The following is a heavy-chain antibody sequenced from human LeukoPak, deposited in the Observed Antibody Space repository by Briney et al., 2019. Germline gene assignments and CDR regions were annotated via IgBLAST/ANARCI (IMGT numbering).Heavy chain of an antibody. CDR1: GFTFSSYW. V-gene: IGHV3-7*01. D-gene: IGHD6-13*01. Sequence: GGSLRVSCAVSGFTFSSYWMNWVRQAPGKGLEWVASIRQDGGEKSYVDSVKGRFTISRDNTKNSLYLQINSLRAEDTAVYYCARDGTAAGLYFDLWGQGTLVTVSS. CDR2: IRQDGGEK. CDR3: ARDGTAAGLYFDL. J-gene: IGHJ4*01.